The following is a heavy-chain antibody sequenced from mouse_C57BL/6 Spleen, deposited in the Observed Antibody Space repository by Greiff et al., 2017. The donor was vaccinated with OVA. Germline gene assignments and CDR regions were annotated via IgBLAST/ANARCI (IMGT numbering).Heavy chain of an antibody. CDR2: ISSGSSTI. J-gene: IGHJ1*03. CDR1: GFTFSDYG. CDR3: ASDWDPYWYFDV. Sequence: EVKLMESGGGLVKPGGSLKLSCAASGFTFSDYGMHWVRQAPEKGLEWVAYISSGSSTIYYADTVKGRFTISRDNAKNTLFLQMTSLRSEDTAMYYCASDWDPYWYFDVWGTGTTVTVSS. D-gene: IGHD4-1*01. V-gene: IGHV5-17*01.